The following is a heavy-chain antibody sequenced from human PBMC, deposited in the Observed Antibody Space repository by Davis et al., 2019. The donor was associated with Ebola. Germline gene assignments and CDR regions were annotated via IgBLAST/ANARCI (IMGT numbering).Heavy chain of an antibody. CDR3: AKGHYQPTAGYYYGMDV. D-gene: IGHD2-2*01. J-gene: IGHJ6*02. V-gene: IGHV3-66*02. CDR1: GFTFSSYW. Sequence: PGGSLRLSCAASGFTFSSYWMSWVRQAPGKGLEWVSIVSSGGNTYYADSVKGRFTISRDNSKNTLYLQMNSLRAEDTAVYYCAKGHYQPTAGYYYGMDVWGQGTTVTVSS. CDR2: VSSGGNT.